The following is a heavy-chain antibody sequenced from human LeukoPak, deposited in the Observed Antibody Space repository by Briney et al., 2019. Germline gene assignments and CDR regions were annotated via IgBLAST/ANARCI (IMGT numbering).Heavy chain of an antibody. J-gene: IGHJ5*02. CDR2: ISSSSSYI. Sequence: GGSLRLSCAASGFTFSTYSMNWVRQAPGKGLEWVSSISSSSSYIYYADSVQGRFTISRDNARNSLYLQMNSLRAEDTAVYYCARDRLIGGWFDPWGQGTLVTVSS. CDR1: GFTFSTYS. V-gene: IGHV3-21*01. CDR3: ARDRLIGGWFDP. D-gene: IGHD4-23*01.